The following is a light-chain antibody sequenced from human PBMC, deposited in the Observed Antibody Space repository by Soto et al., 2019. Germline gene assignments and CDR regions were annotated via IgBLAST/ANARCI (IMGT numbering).Light chain of an antibody. CDR1: QSVSSK. CDR2: GAS. Sequence: EIVMTQSPATLSVSPGEGATLSCRASQSVSSKLAWYQQKPGQAPRLLIYGASSRATGIPDRFSGSGSGTDFTLTISRLEPEDFAVYYCQQYGSLSWTFGQGTKVDI. J-gene: IGKJ1*01. CDR3: QQYGSLSWT. V-gene: IGKV3-20*01.